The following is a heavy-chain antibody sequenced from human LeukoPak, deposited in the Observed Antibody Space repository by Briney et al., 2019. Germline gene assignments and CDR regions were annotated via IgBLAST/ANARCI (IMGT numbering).Heavy chain of an antibody. V-gene: IGHV4-39*01. D-gene: IGHD1-26*01. CDR1: GDSISSSRFY. CDR3: ARRDVGATIDY. Sequence: PSETLSLTCTVSGDSISSSRFYWAWIRQPPGKGLEWIGSILSSGRTFYNPSLKSRVTISVDTSKNQFSLRLGSVTASDTAVYYCARRDVGATIDYWGQGILVTVSS. CDR2: ILSSGRT. J-gene: IGHJ4*02.